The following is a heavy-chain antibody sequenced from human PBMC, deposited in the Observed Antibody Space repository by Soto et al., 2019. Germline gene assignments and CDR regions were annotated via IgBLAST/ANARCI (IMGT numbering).Heavy chain of an antibody. CDR1: GGTFSNHA. V-gene: IGHV1-69*12. J-gene: IGHJ3*02. Sequence: QVHLVQSGAEVKKPGSSVKVSCKAPGGTFSNHAINWVRQAPGQGLEWMGRIIPIFTTTNYAQKFQGRVSMTADESTTTAYMELSSLKHDDTAVYFCAREVAADGTFREDVFDIWGQGTLVTFSS. CDR2: IIPIFTTT. CDR3: AREVAADGTFREDVFDI. D-gene: IGHD6-13*01.